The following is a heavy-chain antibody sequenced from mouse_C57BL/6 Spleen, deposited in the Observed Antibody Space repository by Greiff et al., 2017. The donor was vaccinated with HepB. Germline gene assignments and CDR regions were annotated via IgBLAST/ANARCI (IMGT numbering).Heavy chain of an antibody. V-gene: IGHV1-39*01. CDR2: INPNYGTT. Sequence: VQLKQSGPELVKPGASVKISCKASGYSFTDYNMNWVKQSNGKSLEWIGVINPNYGTTSYNQKFKGKATLTVDQSSSTAYMQLNSLTSEDSAVYYCAREDYYGSRQYFDVWGTGTTVTVSS. J-gene: IGHJ1*03. D-gene: IGHD1-1*01. CDR3: AREDYYGSRQYFDV. CDR1: GYSFTDYN.